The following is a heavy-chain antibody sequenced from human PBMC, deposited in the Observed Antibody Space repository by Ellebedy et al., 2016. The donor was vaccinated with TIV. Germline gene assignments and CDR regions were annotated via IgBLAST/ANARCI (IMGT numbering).Heavy chain of an antibody. CDR1: GGSISSYY. Sequence: SETLSLXCTVSGGSISSYYWSWICQLPGKGLEWIGYIYYSGSTYYNPSLKSRITISVDTSKSQFSLKLSSVTAADTAVYYCARFTYFSSGYVDTWGQGTLVTVSS. CDR2: IYYSGST. D-gene: IGHD3-22*01. J-gene: IGHJ4*02. V-gene: IGHV4-59*06. CDR3: ARFTYFSSGYVDT.